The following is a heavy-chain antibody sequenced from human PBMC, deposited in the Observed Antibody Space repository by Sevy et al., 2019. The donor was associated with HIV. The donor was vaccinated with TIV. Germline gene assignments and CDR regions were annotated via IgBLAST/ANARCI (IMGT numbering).Heavy chain of an antibody. V-gene: IGHV3-7*01. D-gene: IGHD3-16*01. CDR1: GFTFSANW. CDR3: AHETFGRFES. Sequence: GGSLRLSCAASGFTFSANWMNWVRQAPGKGLEWVANIKGDGSDKHYDDSVEGRFTISRDNAKNLLYLQMNSLRVEDTAVYYCAHETFGRFESWGQGTLVTVSS. J-gene: IGHJ4*02. CDR2: IKGDGSDK.